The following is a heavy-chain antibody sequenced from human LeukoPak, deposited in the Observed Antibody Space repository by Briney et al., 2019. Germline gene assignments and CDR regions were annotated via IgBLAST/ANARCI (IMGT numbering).Heavy chain of an antibody. Sequence: GESLKISCKGPGSRFTGDWSSWVRQMPGKGLEWMGRIDLSDSHTNYSPSFKGHVTISADKSISTVNLQWSSLKASDTAMYYCARLREDGQIGDYWGQGDLVTVSS. J-gene: IGHJ4*02. V-gene: IGHV5-10-1*01. CDR2: IDLSDSHT. CDR3: ARLREDGQIGDY. D-gene: IGHD3-10*01. CDR1: GSRFTGDW.